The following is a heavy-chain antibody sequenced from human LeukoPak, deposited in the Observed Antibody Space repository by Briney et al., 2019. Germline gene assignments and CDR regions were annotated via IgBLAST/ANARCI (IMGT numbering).Heavy chain of an antibody. CDR1: GFTFSSYA. J-gene: IGHJ4*02. D-gene: IGHD3-22*01. V-gene: IGHV3-23*01. Sequence: GGSLRLSRAASGFTFSSYAMSWVRQAPGKGLEWVSSISGSGGSTYYADSVKGRFTISRDNSKNTLYLQMNSLRAEDTAVYYCAKDSSSMIVFDYWGQGTLVTVSS. CDR2: ISGSGGST. CDR3: AKDSSSMIVFDY.